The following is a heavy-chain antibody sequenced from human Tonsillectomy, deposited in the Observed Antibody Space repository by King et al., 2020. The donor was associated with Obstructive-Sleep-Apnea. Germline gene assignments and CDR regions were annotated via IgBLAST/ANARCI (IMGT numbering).Heavy chain of an antibody. Sequence: VQLQESGPGLVKPSETLSLTCTVSGVSISSYYWSWIRQPPGKGLEWIGYIYYSGSTNYNPSLRSRVTISIDTSKNQFSLKLSSVTAADTAVYYCAREVGSYGYYFDYWGQGTLVTVSS. J-gene: IGHJ4*02. CDR3: AREVGSYGYYFDY. D-gene: IGHD3-16*01. V-gene: IGHV4-59*01. CDR1: GVSISSYY. CDR2: IYYSGST.